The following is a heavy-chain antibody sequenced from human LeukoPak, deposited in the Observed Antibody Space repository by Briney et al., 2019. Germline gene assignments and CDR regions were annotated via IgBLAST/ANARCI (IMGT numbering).Heavy chain of an antibody. Sequence: GASVKVSCKASGYTFTRYYTHWVRQAPGQGLEWMGIINPSGGSTTYAQKFQGRVTMTRDTSTSTVYMELSSLRSEDTAVYYCARDLSGVERPLDHWGQGTLVTVSS. CDR3: ARDLSGVERPLDH. V-gene: IGHV1-46*01. CDR2: INPSGGST. CDR1: GYTFTRYY. D-gene: IGHD1-1*01. J-gene: IGHJ4*02.